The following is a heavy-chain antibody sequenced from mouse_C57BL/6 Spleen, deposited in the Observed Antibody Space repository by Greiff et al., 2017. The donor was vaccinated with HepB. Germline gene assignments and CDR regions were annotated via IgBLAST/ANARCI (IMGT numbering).Heavy chain of an antibody. J-gene: IGHJ2*01. CDR1: GYAFSSSW. CDR2: IYPGDGDT. V-gene: IGHV1-82*01. Sequence: QVQLQQSGPELVKPGASVKISCKASGYAFSSSWMNWVKQRPGKGLEWIGRIYPGDGDTNYNGKFKGKATLTADKSSSTAYMQLSSLTSEDSAVYFCAISTMVTTGGDYWGQGTTLTVSS. D-gene: IGHD2-2*01. CDR3: AISTMVTTGGDY.